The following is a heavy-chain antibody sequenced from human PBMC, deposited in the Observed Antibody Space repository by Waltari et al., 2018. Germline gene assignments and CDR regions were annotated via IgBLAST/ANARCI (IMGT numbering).Heavy chain of an antibody. V-gene: IGHV3-7*04. Sequence: EVQLVESGGGLVQPGGSLRLSCAVSGFTFRPYPMTWVRQAPGKGLEWVANIKQDGTEKYYVDSVKGRFSISRDNGKNLLYLHMNSLRADDTAVYYCARDEMHRTTWYHFWGQGTQVTVSS. CDR3: ARDEMHRTTWYHF. J-gene: IGHJ4*02. CDR2: IKQDGTEK. CDR1: GFTFRPYP. D-gene: IGHD6-13*01.